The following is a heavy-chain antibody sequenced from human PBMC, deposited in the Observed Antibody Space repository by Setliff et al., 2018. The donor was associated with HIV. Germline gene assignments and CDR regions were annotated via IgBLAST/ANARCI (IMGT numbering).Heavy chain of an antibody. CDR2: ITSSGSIT. J-gene: IGHJ4*02. CDR3: ARSHYSRGESFDY. CDR1: GFTFSSYS. V-gene: IGHV3-48*04. D-gene: IGHD2-21*01. Sequence: PGGSLRLSCAASGFTFSSYSMNWVRQAPGKGLEWVSYITSSGSITYYADSVKGRFTVSRDSAQSSLYLQMSSLRAEDTAVYYCARSHYSRGESFDYWGQGTLVTVSS.